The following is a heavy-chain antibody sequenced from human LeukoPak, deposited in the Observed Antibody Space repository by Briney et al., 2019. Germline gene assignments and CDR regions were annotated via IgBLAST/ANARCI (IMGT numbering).Heavy chain of an antibody. J-gene: IGHJ4*02. V-gene: IGHV5-51*01. D-gene: IGHD5-24*01. CDR1: GYSFTSYW. Sequence: GESLKISCKGSGYSFTSYWIGWVSQMSGKGLEWMGIIYPGDSDSRYSPSFQGQVTISADKSISTAYLQWSSLKASDTAMYYCARSCRDGYRDFDYWGQGTLVTVSS. CDR2: IYPGDSDS. CDR3: ARSCRDGYRDFDY.